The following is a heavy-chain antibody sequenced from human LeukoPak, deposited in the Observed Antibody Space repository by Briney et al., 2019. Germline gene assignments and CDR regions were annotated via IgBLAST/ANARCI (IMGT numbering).Heavy chain of an antibody. CDR2: IWFDGTNK. V-gene: IGHV3-33*07. Sequence: GGSLRLSCAASGFSFSRHGMYWVRQAPGKGLEWVAVIWFDGTNKYYADSVKGRFTVSRDNFKNTLNLQKNSLRAEDTAVYYCAREFYDSSGYNYLDSWGQGTLVTVSS. CDR3: AREFYDSSGYNYLDS. CDR1: GFSFSRHG. D-gene: IGHD3-22*01. J-gene: IGHJ4*02.